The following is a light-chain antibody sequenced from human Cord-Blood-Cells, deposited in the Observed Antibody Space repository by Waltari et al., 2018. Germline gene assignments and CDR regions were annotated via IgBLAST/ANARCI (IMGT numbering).Light chain of an antibody. CDR2: AAS. CDR3: LQDYSYPWT. V-gene: IGKV1-6*01. Sequence: AIQIPQSQSSLPASVGDRDTIPCPASQGIRNDLGWYQQKPGKAPKLLIYAASSLQSGVPSRFSGSGSGTDFTLTISSLQPEDFAAYYCLQDYSYPWTFGQGTKVEIK. CDR1: QGIRND. J-gene: IGKJ1*01.